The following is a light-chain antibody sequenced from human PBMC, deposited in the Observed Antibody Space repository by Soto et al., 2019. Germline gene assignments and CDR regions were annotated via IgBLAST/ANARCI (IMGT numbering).Light chain of an antibody. CDR1: TNDVGGYNY. Sequence: QSALTQPASVSGSPGQSITISCSGTTNDVGGYNYVSWYLQYPDKAPQLLIYYVDHRPSGVSSRFSGSKSGNTASLTISGLQAEDEGDYYCCSYADGSIYFFGTGTKLTVL. J-gene: IGLJ1*01. CDR3: CSYADGSIYF. V-gene: IGLV2-14*03. CDR2: YVD.